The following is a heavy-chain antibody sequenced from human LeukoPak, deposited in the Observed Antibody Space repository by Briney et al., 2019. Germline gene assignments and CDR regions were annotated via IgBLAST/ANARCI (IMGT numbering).Heavy chain of an antibody. CDR1: GGSFSGYY. D-gene: IGHD3-9*01. CDR2: INHSGST. V-gene: IGHV4-34*01. J-gene: IGHJ4*02. CDR3: ARWVMRYFDWVARGYYFDY. Sequence: NPSETLSLTCAVYGGSFSGYYWSWIRQPPGKGLEWIGEINHSGSTNYNPSLKSRVTISVDTSKNQFSLKLSSVTAADTAVYYCARWVMRYFDWVARGYYFDYWGQGTLVTVSS.